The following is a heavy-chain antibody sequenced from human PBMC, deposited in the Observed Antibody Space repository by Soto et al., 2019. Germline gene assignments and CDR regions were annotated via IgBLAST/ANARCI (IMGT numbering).Heavy chain of an antibody. CDR2: ISSTGRTI. CDR3: ARSYSSGWEFDY. D-gene: IGHD6-19*01. V-gene: IGHV3-11*01. J-gene: IGHJ4*02. CDR1: GFTFSNYY. Sequence: AGGSLRLSCGASGFTFSNYYMSWIRQAPGKGLEWVSYISSTGRTIYYADSVKGRFTVSRDNAQNSLSLKLNSLRVEDTAVYYCARSYSSGWEFDYWRQRTQVTVSS.